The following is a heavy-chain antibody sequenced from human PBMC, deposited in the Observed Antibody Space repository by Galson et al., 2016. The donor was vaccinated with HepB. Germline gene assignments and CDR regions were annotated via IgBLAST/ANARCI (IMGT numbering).Heavy chain of an antibody. CDR1: GFTFDDYA. J-gene: IGHJ4*01. CDR2: ISWNSGSV. CDR3: AKDSRFLEWLFDY. Sequence: SLRLSCAASGFTFDDYAMHWVRQAPGRGLEWVSGISWNSGSVAYADSVKGRFTISRDNAKNSLYLQMNSLRAEDTALYFCAKDSRFLEWLFDYWGHGTRVTVSS. D-gene: IGHD3-3*01. V-gene: IGHV3-9*01.